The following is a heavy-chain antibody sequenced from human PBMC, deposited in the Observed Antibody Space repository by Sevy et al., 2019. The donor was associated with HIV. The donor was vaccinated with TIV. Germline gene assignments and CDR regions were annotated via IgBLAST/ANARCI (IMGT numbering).Heavy chain of an antibody. D-gene: IGHD2-21*01. CDR3: AKVGAATAPVVSATPDYYYFYMDV. J-gene: IGHJ6*03. CDR1: GFSFDDYT. CDR2: ISWDGGIT. Sequence: GGSLRLSCAASGFSFDDYTMHWVRQAPGKGLEWVSFISWDGGITDYADSVRGRFTISSDNDKDSLSLQVNSLRTEDTALYYCAKVGAATAPVVSATPDYYYFYMDVWGKGTTVTVSS. V-gene: IGHV3-43*01.